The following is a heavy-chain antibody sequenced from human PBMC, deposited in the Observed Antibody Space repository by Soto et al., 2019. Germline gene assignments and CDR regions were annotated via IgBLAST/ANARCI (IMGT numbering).Heavy chain of an antibody. CDR3: AREGISGGSFRQYNWFDP. Sequence: SETLSLTCTVSGGSISSGGYYWSWIRQHPGKGLEWIGYIYYSGSTYYNPSLKSRVTISVDTSKNQFSLKLSSVTAADTAVYYCAREGISGGSFRQYNWFDPWGQGTLVTVSS. V-gene: IGHV4-31*03. J-gene: IGHJ5*02. CDR1: GGSISSGGYY. CDR2: IYYSGST. D-gene: IGHD2-15*01.